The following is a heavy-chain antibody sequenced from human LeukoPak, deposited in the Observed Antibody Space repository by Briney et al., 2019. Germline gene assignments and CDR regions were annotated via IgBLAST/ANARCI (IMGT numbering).Heavy chain of an antibody. CDR3: ARDPGGYDILTGSDY. Sequence: PGGSLRLSCAASGFTFSSYAMPWVRQAPGKGLEWVAVISYDGSNKYYADSVKGRFTISRDNSKNTLYLQMNSLRAEDTAVYYCARDPGGYDILTGSDYWGQGTLVTVSS. CDR1: GFTFSSYA. V-gene: IGHV3-30-3*01. D-gene: IGHD3-9*01. J-gene: IGHJ4*02. CDR2: ISYDGSNK.